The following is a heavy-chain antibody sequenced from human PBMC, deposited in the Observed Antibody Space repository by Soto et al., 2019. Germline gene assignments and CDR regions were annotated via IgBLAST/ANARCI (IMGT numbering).Heavy chain of an antibody. CDR2: INHSGST. J-gene: IGHJ6*02. CDR3: ARGSGYCSSTSCYYGMDV. Sequence: TSETLSLTCTVSGVSISGYYWSWIRQPPGKGLEWIGEINHSGSTNYNPSLKSRVTISVDTSKNQFSLKLSSVTAADTAVYYCARGSGYCSSTSCYYGMDVWGQGTTVTV. D-gene: IGHD2-2*01. CDR1: GVSISGYY. V-gene: IGHV4-34*01.